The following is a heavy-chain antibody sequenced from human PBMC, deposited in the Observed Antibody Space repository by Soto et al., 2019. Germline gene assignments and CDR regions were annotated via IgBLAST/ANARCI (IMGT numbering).Heavy chain of an antibody. J-gene: IGHJ4*02. CDR3: ARGHYDSSGYYPN. Sequence: SETLSLTCTVSDGSISSGGYYWSWIRQHPGKGLEWIGYIYYSGSTYYNPSLKSRVTISVDTSKNQFSLKLSSVTAADTAVYYCARGHYDSSGYYPNWGQGTLVTVSS. D-gene: IGHD3-22*01. V-gene: IGHV4-31*03. CDR2: IYYSGST. CDR1: DGSISSGGYY.